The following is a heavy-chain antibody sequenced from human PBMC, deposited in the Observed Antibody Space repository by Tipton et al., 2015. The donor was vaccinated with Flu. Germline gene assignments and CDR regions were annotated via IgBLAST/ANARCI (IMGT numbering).Heavy chain of an antibody. V-gene: IGHV4-39*07. Sequence: LRLSCTVSGGSISSSSYYWGWIRQPPGKGLEWIGSIYYSGSTYYNPSLKSRVTISVDTSKNRFSLKLSSVTAADTAVYYCASSPVGAFDIWGQGTMVTVSS. D-gene: IGHD1-26*01. CDR2: IYYSGST. CDR3: ASSPVGAFDI. J-gene: IGHJ3*02. CDR1: GGSISSSSYY.